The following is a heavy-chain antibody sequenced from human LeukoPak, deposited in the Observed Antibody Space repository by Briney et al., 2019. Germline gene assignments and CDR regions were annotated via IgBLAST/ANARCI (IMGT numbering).Heavy chain of an antibody. CDR1: GGSISSSSYY. J-gene: IGHJ4*02. CDR2: IYYSGGT. D-gene: IGHD3-22*01. CDR3: ARDSNGFYYFNY. Sequence: SETLSLTCTVSGGSISSSSYYWGWIRQPPGKGLEWIGSIYYSGGTYYNPSLKSRVTISVDTSKNQFSLKLSSVTAADTALYYCARDSNGFYYFNYWGQGTLVTVSS. V-gene: IGHV4-39*02.